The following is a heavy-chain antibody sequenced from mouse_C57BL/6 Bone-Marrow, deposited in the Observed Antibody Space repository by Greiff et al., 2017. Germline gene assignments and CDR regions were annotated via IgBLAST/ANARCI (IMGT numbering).Heavy chain of an antibody. Sequence: QVQLQQPGAELVKPGASVKMSCKASGYTFTSYWITWVKQRPGQGLEWIGDIYPGSGSTNYNEKFKSKATLTVDTSSSTAYMQLSSLTSEDSAVYYCARYSYGSYYFDYWGQGTTLTVSS. CDR1: GYTFTSYW. D-gene: IGHD2-2*01. CDR2: IYPGSGST. J-gene: IGHJ2*01. CDR3: ARYSYGSYYFDY. V-gene: IGHV1-55*01.